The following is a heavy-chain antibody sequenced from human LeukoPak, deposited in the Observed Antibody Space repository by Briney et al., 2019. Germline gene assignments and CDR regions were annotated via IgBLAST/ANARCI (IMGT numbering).Heavy chain of an antibody. V-gene: IGHV1-18*01. J-gene: IGHJ4*02. D-gene: IGHD1-26*01. CDR3: ARLGGWDWRPYYFDY. Sequence: ASVKVSCKASGYTFTSYGISWVRQAPGQGLEWMGWISAYNGNTDYAQKLQGRVTMTTDTSTSTAYMELRSLRSDDTAVYYCARLGGWDWRPYYFDYWGQGTLVTVSS. CDR1: GYTFTSYG. CDR2: ISAYNGNT.